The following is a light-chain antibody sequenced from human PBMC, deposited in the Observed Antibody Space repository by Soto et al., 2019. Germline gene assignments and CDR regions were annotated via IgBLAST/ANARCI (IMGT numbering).Light chain of an antibody. CDR1: QGIGNY. J-gene: IGKJ1*01. V-gene: IGKV1-27*01. CDR2: AAS. Sequence: DIPMTQSPSSLSASLGDRVTITCRASQGIGNYLAWYQLQPGTVPKLLIYAASTLQSGVPSRFTGSGSGTDFTLTISSLQPEDVATYFCQKFNSAPRTFGQGTKVEI. CDR3: QKFNSAPRT.